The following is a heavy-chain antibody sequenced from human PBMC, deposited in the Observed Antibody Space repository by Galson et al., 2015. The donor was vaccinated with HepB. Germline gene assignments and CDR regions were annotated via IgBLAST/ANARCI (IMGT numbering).Heavy chain of an antibody. CDR2: INPSGGST. D-gene: IGHD1-26*01. J-gene: IGHJ4*02. Sequence: SVKVSCKASGYTFTSYYMHWVRQAPGQGLEWMGIINPSGGSTSYAQKFQGRVTMTRDTSTSTAYMELSSLRSEGTAVYYCAAGVGATNLVYWGQGTLVTVSS. CDR3: AAGVGATNLVY. V-gene: IGHV1-46*01. CDR1: GYTFTSYY.